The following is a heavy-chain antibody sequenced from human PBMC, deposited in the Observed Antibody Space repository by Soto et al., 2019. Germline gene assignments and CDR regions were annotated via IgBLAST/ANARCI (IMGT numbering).Heavy chain of an antibody. Sequence: SETLSLTCTVSGGSISSGGYYWSWIRQHPGKGLEWIGYIYYSGSTYYNPSLKSRVTISVDTSKNQFSLKLSSVTAADTAVYYCARDLLLGPGRWFDHWGQGTLVTVSS. CDR3: ARDLLLGPGRWFDH. V-gene: IGHV4-31*03. CDR1: GGSISSGGYY. CDR2: IYYSGST. D-gene: IGHD3-22*01. J-gene: IGHJ5*02.